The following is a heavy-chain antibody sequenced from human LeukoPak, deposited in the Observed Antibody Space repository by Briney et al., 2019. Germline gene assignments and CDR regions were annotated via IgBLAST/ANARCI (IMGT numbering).Heavy chain of an antibody. CDR1: GFTFYNYW. Sequence: GGSLRLSCAASGFTFYNYWMSWVRQAPGKGLEWVSVISGSGGSTYYADSVKGRLTISRDNSKNTLYLQMNSLRAEDTAVYYCAKDRGGHFDYWGQGTLVTVSS. V-gene: IGHV3-23*01. D-gene: IGHD3-10*01. CDR3: AKDRGGHFDY. J-gene: IGHJ4*02. CDR2: ISGSGGST.